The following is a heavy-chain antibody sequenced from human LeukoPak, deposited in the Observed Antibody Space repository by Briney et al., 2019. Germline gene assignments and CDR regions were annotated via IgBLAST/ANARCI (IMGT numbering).Heavy chain of an antibody. CDR3: AREMFWSGYFSNLHFDY. CDR2: ISSSSAYI. Sequence: GGSLRLSCTGAGFTFATYTFNWVRQAPGKGLEWVSSISSSSAYIYYADSVKGRFTISRDNAKNSLYLQMNSLRAEDTAVYYCAREMFWSGYFSNLHFDYWGQGALVTVSS. J-gene: IGHJ4*02. CDR1: GFTFATYT. V-gene: IGHV3-21*01. D-gene: IGHD3-3*01.